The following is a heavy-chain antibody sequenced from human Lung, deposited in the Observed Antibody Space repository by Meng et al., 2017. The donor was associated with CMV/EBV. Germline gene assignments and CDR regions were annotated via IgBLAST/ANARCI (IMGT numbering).Heavy chain of an antibody. CDR3: VRGPLLGWFDP. V-gene: IGHV3-53*01. CDR2: IYSSGRT. J-gene: IGHJ5*02. CDR1: GFTVTSYY. Sequence: VQLGASGGGLIQPGGSLRLSCAASGFTVTSYYLHWGRQAPGKGLEWVSVIYSSGRTYYADSVKGRFTISRDNSKNTVNLQMNTLRAEDTAIYYCVRGPLLGWFDPWGQGALVTVSS.